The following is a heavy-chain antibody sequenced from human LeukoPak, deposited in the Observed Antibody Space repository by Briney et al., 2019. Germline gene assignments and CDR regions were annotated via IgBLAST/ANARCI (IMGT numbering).Heavy chain of an antibody. V-gene: IGHV3-30*02. CDR2: IRYDGSNK. CDR3: AKVREWELLGHFDY. Sequence: GGSLRLSCAASGFTFSSYGMHWVRQAPGKGLEWVAFIRYDGSNKYYADSVKGRFTISRDNSKNTPYLQMNSLRAEDTALYYCAKVREWELLGHFDYWGQGTLVTVSS. D-gene: IGHD1-26*01. CDR1: GFTFSSYG. J-gene: IGHJ4*02.